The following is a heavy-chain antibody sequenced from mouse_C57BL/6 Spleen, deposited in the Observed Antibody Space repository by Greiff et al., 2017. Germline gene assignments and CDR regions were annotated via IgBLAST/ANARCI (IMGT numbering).Heavy chain of an antibody. J-gene: IGHJ1*03. CDR1: GYSITSGYY. V-gene: IGHV3-6*01. D-gene: IGHD2-3*01. Sequence: EVQLQESGPGLVKPSPSLSLTCSVTGYSITSGYYWNWIRQFPGNKLEWMGYISYDGSNNYNPSLKNRISITRDTSKNQFFLKLNSVTTEDTATYYCARDLYDYGYFDVWGTGTTVTVSS. CDR2: ISYDGSN. CDR3: ARDLYDYGYFDV.